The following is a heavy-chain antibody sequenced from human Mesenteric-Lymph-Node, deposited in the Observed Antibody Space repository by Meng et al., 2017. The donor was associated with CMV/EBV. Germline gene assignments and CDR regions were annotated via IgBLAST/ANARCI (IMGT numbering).Heavy chain of an antibody. D-gene: IGHD3-3*01. CDR2: SLFDGGNE. CDR3: ARDLLRRYDFWSGYPDF. Sequence: GGSLRLSCAASGFTFSNYAHWVRQAPGKGLEWVAVSLFDGGNEYYLDSVKGRFTISRDISKNTVYLQMNSLRVEDTAVYYCARDLLRRYDFWSGYPDFWGQGTLVTVSS. V-gene: IGHV3-30*07. J-gene: IGHJ4*02. CDR1: GFTFSNYA.